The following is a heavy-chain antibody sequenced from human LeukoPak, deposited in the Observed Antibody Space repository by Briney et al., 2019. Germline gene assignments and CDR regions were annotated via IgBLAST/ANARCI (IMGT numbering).Heavy chain of an antibody. V-gene: IGHV6-1*01. J-gene: IGHJ3*02. CDR3: ARWVHQQGALDI. Sequence: SQTPSLTCAISGDSVSSNSAAWTWIRQSPSRGLEWLGRTYYMSKWINDHALSVKSRITISPDTSKNQFSLQLTSVTPEDTAVYFCARWVHQQGALDIWGQGTMVTVSS. CDR2: TYYMSKWIN. CDR1: GDSVSSNSAA. D-gene: IGHD3-10*01.